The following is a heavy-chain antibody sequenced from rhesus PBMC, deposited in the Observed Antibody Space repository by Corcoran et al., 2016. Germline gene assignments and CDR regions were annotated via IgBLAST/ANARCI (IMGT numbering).Heavy chain of an antibody. D-gene: IGHD4-23*01. CDR1: GGSISSNY. CDR3: ARYSNYYGLDS. CDR2: ISGSGGTT. J-gene: IGHJ6*01. V-gene: IGHV4-173*01. Sequence: QLQLQESGPGLVKPSETLSLTCAVSGGSISSNYWSWNRHPPGKGLEWIGRISGSGGTTDYNPSLKSRVTISTDTSKNQFSLKLSSVTAADTAVYYCARYSNYYGLDSWGQGVVVTVSS.